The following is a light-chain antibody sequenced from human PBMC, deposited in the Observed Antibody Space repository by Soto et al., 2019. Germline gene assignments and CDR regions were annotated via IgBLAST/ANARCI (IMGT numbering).Light chain of an antibody. CDR2: DAS. J-gene: IGKJ1*01. CDR1: QSVSSY. V-gene: IGKV3-11*01. Sequence: EIVLTQSPATLSLSPGERATLSCRASQSVSSYLAWYQQKPGQAPRLLIYDASNRATGIPARFSGSGSGTDFTLTISSLEPEDFAVYYCQQRSNWPPKWTFGQGPKADIK. CDR3: QQRSNWPPKWT.